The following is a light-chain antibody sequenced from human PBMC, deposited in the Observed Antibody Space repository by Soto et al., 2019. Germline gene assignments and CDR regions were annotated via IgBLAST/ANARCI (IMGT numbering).Light chain of an antibody. J-gene: IGLJ2*01. CDR1: SSDVGGYDY. V-gene: IGLV2-14*03. Sequence: QSALTQPASVSGSPGQSITISCTGTSSDVGGYDYVSWYQQHPGKVPKLMIYEVFRRPSGISDRFSGSKSGNTASLTISGLQAEDVADYYCCSYTTTSTFVFGGGTKVTVL. CDR3: CSYTTTSTFV. CDR2: EVF.